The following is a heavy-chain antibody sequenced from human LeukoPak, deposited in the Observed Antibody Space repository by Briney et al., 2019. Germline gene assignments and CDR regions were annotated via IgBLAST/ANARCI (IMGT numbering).Heavy chain of an antibody. D-gene: IGHD1-26*01. CDR3: AGGEGQFLVPPDY. Sequence: SVKVSCKASGGTFSTNPISWVRQAPGQGLEWMGGTIPMFRKVNYAQKFQDRITITADESTSTAYLELSSLKSDDTAVYYCAGGEGQFLVPPDYWGQGTLVTVSS. CDR2: TIPMFRKV. CDR1: GGTFSTNP. J-gene: IGHJ4*02. V-gene: IGHV1-69*13.